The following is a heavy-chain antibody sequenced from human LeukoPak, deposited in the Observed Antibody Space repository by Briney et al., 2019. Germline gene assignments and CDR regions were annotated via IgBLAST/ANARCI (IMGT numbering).Heavy chain of an antibody. CDR3: VTDYGGSSGAFDI. CDR1: GFTLSSYA. Sequence: GGSLRLSCTGSGFTLSSYAMNWVRRAPGQGLEWVSSTSSSSSDIYYTDSVKGRFTISRDNAKNSLYLQMNSLRAEDTAVYYCVTDYGGSSGAFDIWGQGTMVTVSS. J-gene: IGHJ3*02. D-gene: IGHD4-23*01. CDR2: TSSSSSDI. V-gene: IGHV3-21*01.